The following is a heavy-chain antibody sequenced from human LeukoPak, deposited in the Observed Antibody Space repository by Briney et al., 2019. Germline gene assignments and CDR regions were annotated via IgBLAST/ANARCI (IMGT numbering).Heavy chain of an antibody. Sequence: SETLSLTCAVYGGSFSGYYWSWIRQPPGKGLEWIGEINHSGSTNYDPSLKSRVTISVDTSKNQFSLKLSSVTAADTAVYYCARFSYGSGSYFLDYWGQGTLVTVSS. CDR2: INHSGST. CDR1: GGSFSGYY. J-gene: IGHJ4*02. D-gene: IGHD3-10*01. CDR3: ARFSYGSGSYFLDY. V-gene: IGHV4-34*01.